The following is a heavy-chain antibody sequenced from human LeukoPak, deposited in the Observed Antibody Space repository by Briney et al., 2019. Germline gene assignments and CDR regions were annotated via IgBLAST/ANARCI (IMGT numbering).Heavy chain of an antibody. Sequence: SETLSLTCAVYGGSFSGYYWSWIRQPPGKGLEWIGKINHSGSTNYNPSLKSRVTISVDTSKNQFSLKLSSVTAADTAVYYCARGHGDYEPYYYYYGMDVWGQGTTVTVSS. D-gene: IGHD4-17*01. CDR2: INHSGST. CDR1: GGSFSGYY. V-gene: IGHV4-34*01. J-gene: IGHJ6*02. CDR3: ARGHGDYEPYYYYYGMDV.